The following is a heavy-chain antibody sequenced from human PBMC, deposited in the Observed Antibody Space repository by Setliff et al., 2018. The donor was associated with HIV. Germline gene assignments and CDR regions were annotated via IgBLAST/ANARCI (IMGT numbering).Heavy chain of an antibody. Sequence: ASVKVSCKASGFPFINYHITWVRQAPGQGLEWVGSISASSVNTNYTQGRVTMTTDISTTTAYMELRSLRSGDTAVYYCARVPVGSYYYYMDVWGAGTTVTVSS. V-gene: IGHV1-18*01. CDR3: ARVPVGSYYYYMDV. CDR1: GFPFINYH. J-gene: IGHJ6*03. CDR2: ISASSVNT.